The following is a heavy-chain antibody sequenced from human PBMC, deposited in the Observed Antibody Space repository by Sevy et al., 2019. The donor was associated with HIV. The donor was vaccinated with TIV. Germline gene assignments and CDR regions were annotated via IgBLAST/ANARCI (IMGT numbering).Heavy chain of an antibody. J-gene: IGHJ4*02. CDR2: ISYDGSNK. Sequence: GGSLRLSCAASGFTFSSYGMHWVRQAPGKGLEWVAVISYDGSNKYYADSVKGRFTISRDNSKNTLYLQMNSLRAEDTAEYYCAKDQEEWLLPAYYFDYWGQGTLVTVSS. CDR1: GFTFSSYG. D-gene: IGHD5-12*01. V-gene: IGHV3-30*18. CDR3: AKDQEEWLLPAYYFDY.